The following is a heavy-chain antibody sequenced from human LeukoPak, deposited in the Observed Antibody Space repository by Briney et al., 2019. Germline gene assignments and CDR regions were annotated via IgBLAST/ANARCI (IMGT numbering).Heavy chain of an antibody. D-gene: IGHD6-13*01. J-gene: IGHJ4*02. Sequence: GASVKVSCKASGYTFTSYAMHWVRQAPGQRLEWMGWINAGNGNTIYSQKFQGRVTITRDTSASTAYMELSSLRSEDTAVYYCARDRIAAAGTMGGRDYWGQGTLVTVSS. V-gene: IGHV1-3*01. CDR1: GYTFTSYA. CDR3: ARDRIAAAGTMGGRDY. CDR2: INAGNGNT.